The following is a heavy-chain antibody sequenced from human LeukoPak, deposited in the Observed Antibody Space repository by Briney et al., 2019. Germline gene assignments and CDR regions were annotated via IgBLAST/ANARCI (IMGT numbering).Heavy chain of an antibody. V-gene: IGHV4-59*01. D-gene: IGHD4-23*01. CDR2: IYYSGST. J-gene: IGHJ1*01. CDR1: GGSISSYY. Sequence: SETLSLTCTVSGGSISSYYWSWIRQPPGKGLEWIGYIYYSGSTNYNPSLKSRVTISVDTSKNQFSLKLSSVAAADTAVYYCAREANSDYGGNSGYFQHWGQGTLVTVSS. CDR3: AREANSDYGGNSGYFQH.